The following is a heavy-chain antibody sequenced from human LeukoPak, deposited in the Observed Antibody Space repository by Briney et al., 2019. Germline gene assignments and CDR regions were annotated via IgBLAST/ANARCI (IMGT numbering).Heavy chain of an antibody. D-gene: IGHD3-10*01. J-gene: IGHJ4*02. CDR2: IYYSGST. V-gene: IGHV4-59*12. CDR1: GGSISSYY. CDR3: ARMVVGSGSYPPYYFDY. Sequence: SETLSLTCTVSGGSISSYYWSWIRQPPGKGLEWIGYIYYSGSTNYNPSLKSRVTISVDTSKNQFSLKLSSVTAADTAVYYCARMVVGSGSYPPYYFDYWGQGTLVTVSS.